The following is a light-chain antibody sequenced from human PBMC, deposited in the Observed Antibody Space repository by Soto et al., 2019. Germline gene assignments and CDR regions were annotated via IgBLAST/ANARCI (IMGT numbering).Light chain of an antibody. CDR1: SSDIGSYTR. V-gene: IGLV2-18*02. CDR2: EVT. J-gene: IGLJ2*01. Sequence: QSALTQPPSVSGSPGLSVTISCTGSSSDIGSYTRVSWYQQPPASAPKLLIYEVTRRASGAPDRFSGSASGNTASLTISGVQAEGEADYYCSSYTSFDTVIFGGGTQLTVL. CDR3: SSYTSFDTVI.